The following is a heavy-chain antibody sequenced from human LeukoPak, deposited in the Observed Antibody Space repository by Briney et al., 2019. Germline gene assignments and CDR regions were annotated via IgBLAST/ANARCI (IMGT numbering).Heavy chain of an antibody. V-gene: IGHV3-21*06. CDR1: GFTFSDYS. D-gene: IGHD6-25*01. CDR3: ARERHTFDP. J-gene: IGHJ5*02. Sequence: GGSLRLSCAASGFTFSDYSMNWVRQAPGKGLEWVSSITSSSRYIYYADSVKGRFTISRDDARSSLYLQMNSLRVDDTAVYYCARERHTFDPWGQGTLVTVSS. CDR2: ITSSSRYI.